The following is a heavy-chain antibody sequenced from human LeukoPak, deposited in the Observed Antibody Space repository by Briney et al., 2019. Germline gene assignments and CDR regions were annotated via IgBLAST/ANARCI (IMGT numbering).Heavy chain of an antibody. J-gene: IGHJ5*02. Sequence: PGGSLRLSCAASGFTFSTYGMNWVRQAPGKGLEWVSSITSSSTYIYYADSVKGRFTISRDNAKNSLYLQMNSLRAEDTAIYYCARGVDRFDPWGQGTLVTVSS. CDR3: ARGVDRFDP. V-gene: IGHV3-21*01. D-gene: IGHD2-2*01. CDR1: GFTFSTYG. CDR2: ITSSSTYI.